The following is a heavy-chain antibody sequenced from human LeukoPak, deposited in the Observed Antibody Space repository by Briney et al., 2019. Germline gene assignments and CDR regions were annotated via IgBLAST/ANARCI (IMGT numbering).Heavy chain of an antibody. CDR3: ARSLRRPNFDY. J-gene: IGHJ4*02. Sequence: SETLSLTCAVYGGSISSYYWSWIRQPPGKGLEWIGYIYYSGSTNYNPSLKSRVTISVDTSKNQFSLKLSSVTAADTAVYYCARSLRRPNFDYWGREPWSPSPQ. CDR2: IYYSGST. V-gene: IGHV4-59*01. CDR1: GGSISSYY. D-gene: IGHD3-16*01.